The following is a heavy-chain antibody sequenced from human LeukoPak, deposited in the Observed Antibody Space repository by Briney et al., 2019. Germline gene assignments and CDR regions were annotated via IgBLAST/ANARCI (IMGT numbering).Heavy chain of an antibody. D-gene: IGHD1-26*01. J-gene: IGHJ4*02. CDR1: GFTFSNYA. CDR2: ISGNGGTT. CDR3: ARSEVGANDY. Sequence: GGSLRLSCAASGFTFSNYAMSWVRQAPGKGLEWVSGISGNGGTTYYADSVKGRFTISRDNAKNSLYLQMNSLRAEDTAVYYCARSEVGANDYWGQGTLVTVSS. V-gene: IGHV3-23*01.